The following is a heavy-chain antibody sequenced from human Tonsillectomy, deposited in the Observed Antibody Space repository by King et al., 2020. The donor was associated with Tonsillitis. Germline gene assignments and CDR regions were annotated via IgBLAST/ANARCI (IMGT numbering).Heavy chain of an antibody. CDR2: FDPEYGET. CDR3: THPSGYYRQALDY. CDR1: GYTLTELS. V-gene: IGHV1-24*01. Sequence: QVQLVQSGAEVKKPGASVNVSCKVSGYTLTELSMHWVRQAPGKGLEWMGGFDPEYGETIYAQKFQGRVTMTEDTSTDTAYMELSSLRSEDSDVYNCTHPSGYYRQALDYGGQGTLVTVSS. D-gene: IGHD3-22*01. J-gene: IGHJ4*02.